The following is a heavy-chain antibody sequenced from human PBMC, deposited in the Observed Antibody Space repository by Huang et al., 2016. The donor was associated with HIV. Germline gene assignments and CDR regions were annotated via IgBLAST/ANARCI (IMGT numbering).Heavy chain of an antibody. CDR2: IRSDGSNK. J-gene: IGHJ4*02. V-gene: IGHV3-30*02. Sequence: QVQLVESGGGVVQPGGSLRLSCAGSGFTFNTYGMPWGRQAPGKGVEVVACIRSDGSNKYYTDSGKSRFTTSRDNSKNTLYLQMNSLRAEDTAVYYCARPGNCTKGVCYTKHFDYWGQGTLVTVSS. CDR3: ARPGNCTKGVCYTKHFDY. CDR1: GFTFNTYG. D-gene: IGHD2-8*01.